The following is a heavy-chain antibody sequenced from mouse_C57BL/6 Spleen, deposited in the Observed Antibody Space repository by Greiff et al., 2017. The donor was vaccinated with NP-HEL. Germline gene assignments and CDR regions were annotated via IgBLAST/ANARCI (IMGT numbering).Heavy chain of an antibody. V-gene: IGHV1-82*01. CDR2: IYPGDGDT. Sequence: QVQLQQSGPELVKPGASVKISCKASGYAFSSSWMNWVKQRPGKGLEWIGRIYPGDGDTNYNGKFKGKATLTADKSSSTAYMQLSSLTSEDSAVYFCARGGDGLLGYYFDYWGQGTTLTVSS. J-gene: IGHJ2*01. D-gene: IGHD2-10*01. CDR3: ARGGDGLLGYYFDY. CDR1: GYAFSSSW.